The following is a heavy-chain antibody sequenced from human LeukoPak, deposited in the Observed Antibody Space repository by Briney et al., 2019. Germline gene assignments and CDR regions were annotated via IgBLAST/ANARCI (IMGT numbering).Heavy chain of an antibody. Sequence: GGSLRLSCAASGFTFSSCGMHWVRQAPGKGLEWVAVISYDGSNKYYADSVKGRFTISRDNSKNTPYLQMNSLRAEDTAVYYCAKPLYVDIVVLDYWGQGTLVTVSS. CDR1: GFTFSSCG. CDR2: ISYDGSNK. V-gene: IGHV3-30*18. CDR3: AKPLYVDIVVLDY. D-gene: IGHD5-12*01. J-gene: IGHJ4*02.